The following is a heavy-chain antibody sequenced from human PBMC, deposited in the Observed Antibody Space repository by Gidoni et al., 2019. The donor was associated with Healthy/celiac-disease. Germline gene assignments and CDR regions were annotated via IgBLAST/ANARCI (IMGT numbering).Heavy chain of an antibody. CDR3: YSSGWYGVY. CDR2: ISYDGSKK. V-gene: IGHV3-30-3*01. Sequence: QVHLVASGGGVVQPCRSLRLSCASSGFTFSSYAMHWVRPAPGKGLEWVAVISYDGSKKYYADSVKGRFTISRDNSKNTLYLQMNSLRAEDTAVYYCYSSGWYGVYWGQGTLVTVSS. CDR1: GFTFSSYA. J-gene: IGHJ4*02. D-gene: IGHD6-19*01.